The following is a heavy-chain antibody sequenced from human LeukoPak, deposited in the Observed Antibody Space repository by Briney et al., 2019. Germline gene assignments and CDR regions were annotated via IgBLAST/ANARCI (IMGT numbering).Heavy chain of an antibody. D-gene: IGHD7-27*01. CDR2: ISSSSSYI. Sequence: GGSLRLSCVGSGINFNTYWMNWVRQAPGKGLEWVSSISSSSSYIYYADSVKGRFTISRDNAKNSLYLQMNSLRAEDTAVYYCARGLELGNSPIDYWGQGTLVTVSS. CDR3: ARGLELGNSPIDY. J-gene: IGHJ4*02. V-gene: IGHV3-21*01. CDR1: GINFNTYW.